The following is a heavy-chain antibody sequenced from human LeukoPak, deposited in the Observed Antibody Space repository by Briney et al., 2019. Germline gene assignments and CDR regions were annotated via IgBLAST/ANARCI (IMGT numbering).Heavy chain of an antibody. Sequence: ASVKVSCKASGYTFTSYGISWVRQAPGQGLEWMGWIFAYNGITNYAQKLQGRVTMTTDTSTSIAYMELRSLRSDDTAVYYCARVRINLVRGVIGWFDPWGQGTLVTVSS. J-gene: IGHJ5*02. D-gene: IGHD3-10*01. CDR1: GYTFTSYG. V-gene: IGHV1-18*04. CDR3: ARVRINLVRGVIGWFDP. CDR2: IFAYNGIT.